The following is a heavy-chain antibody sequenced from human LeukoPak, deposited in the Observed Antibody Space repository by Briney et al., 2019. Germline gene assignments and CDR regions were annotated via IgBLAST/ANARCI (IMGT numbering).Heavy chain of an antibody. CDR1: GFAFSAYA. CDR3: AKAPVTSCRGAYCYPFDS. J-gene: IGHJ4*02. V-gene: IGHV3-30*04. Sequence: PGGSLRLSCTASGFAFSAYAMHWLRQAPGKGLEWVAVISHDSATEFYADSLKGRFTISRDYSKNTLYLQMNSLRAEDAAVYFCAKAPVTSCRGAYCYPFDSWGQGTLVTVSS. CDR2: ISHDSATE. D-gene: IGHD2-21*01.